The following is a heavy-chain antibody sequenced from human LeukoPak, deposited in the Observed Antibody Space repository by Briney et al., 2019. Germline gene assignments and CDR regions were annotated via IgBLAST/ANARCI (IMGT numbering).Heavy chain of an antibody. CDR3: GRDYSSSPPSWFDP. V-gene: IGHV4-59*01. J-gene: IGHJ5*02. D-gene: IGHD6-13*01. Sequence: SETLSLTCTVSGGSISSYYWSWIRQPPGKGLEWIGYIYYSGSTNYNPSLKSRVTISVDTSKNQFSLKLSSVTAADTAVYYCGRDYSSSPPSWFDPWGQGTLVTVSS. CDR2: IYYSGST. CDR1: GGSISSYY.